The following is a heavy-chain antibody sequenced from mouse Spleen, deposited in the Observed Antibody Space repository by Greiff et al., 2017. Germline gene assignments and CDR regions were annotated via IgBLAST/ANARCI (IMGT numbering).Heavy chain of an antibody. J-gene: IGHJ4*01. D-gene: IGHD1-1*01. Sequence: VKLMESGPGLVAPSQSLSITCTVSGFSLTSYAISWVRQPPGKGLEWLGVIWTGGGTNYNSALKSRLSISKDNSKSQVFLKMNSLQTDDTARYYCASFTTVVGDAMDYWGQGTSVTVSS. CDR1: GFSLTSYA. CDR2: IWTGGGT. CDR3: ASFTTVVGDAMDY. V-gene: IGHV2-9-1*01.